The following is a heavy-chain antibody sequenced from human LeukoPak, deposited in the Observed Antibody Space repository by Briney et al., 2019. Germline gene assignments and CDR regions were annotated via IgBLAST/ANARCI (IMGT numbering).Heavy chain of an antibody. J-gene: IGHJ5*02. D-gene: IGHD5-12*01. V-gene: IGHV3-30*04. Sequence: GGSLRLSCAASGFTFSSYAMHWVRQAPGKGLEWVAVISYDGSNKYYADSVKGRFTISRDNSKNTLYLQMNSLRAEDTAVYYCTRDAFPRWLRRSNWFDPWGQGTLVTVSS. CDR2: ISYDGSNK. CDR1: GFTFSSYA. CDR3: TRDAFPRWLRRSNWFDP.